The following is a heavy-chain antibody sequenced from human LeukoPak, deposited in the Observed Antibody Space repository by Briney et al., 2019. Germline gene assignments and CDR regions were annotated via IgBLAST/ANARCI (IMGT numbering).Heavy chain of an antibody. Sequence: PSETLSLTCTVSGGSISNDYWSWIRQPPGKGLEWIGYIYYSGSTNYNPSLKSRVTISVDTSKNQFSLKLSSVTAADTAVYYCARAVPPYYFDYWGQGTLVTVSS. CDR2: IYYSGST. CDR3: ARAVPPYYFDY. J-gene: IGHJ4*02. CDR1: GGSISNDY. V-gene: IGHV4-59*01. D-gene: IGHD4-17*01.